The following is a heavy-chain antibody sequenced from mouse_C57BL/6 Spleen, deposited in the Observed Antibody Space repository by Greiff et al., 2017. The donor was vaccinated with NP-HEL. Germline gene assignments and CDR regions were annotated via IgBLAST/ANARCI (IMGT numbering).Heavy chain of an antibody. CDR2: IYWDDDK. CDR3: ARLFITTVVRWYFDV. J-gene: IGHJ1*03. D-gene: IGHD1-1*01. V-gene: IGHV8-12*01. CDR1: GFSLSTSGMG. Sequence: QVQLKESGPGILQSSQTLSLTCSFSGFSLSTSGMGVSWIRQPSGKGLEWLAHIYWDDDKRYNPSLKSRLTISKDTSRNQVFLKITSVDTADTATYYCARLFITTVVRWYFDVWGTGTTVTVSS.